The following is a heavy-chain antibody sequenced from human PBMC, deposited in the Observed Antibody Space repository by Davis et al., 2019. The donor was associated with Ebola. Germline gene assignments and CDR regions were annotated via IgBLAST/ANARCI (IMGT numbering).Heavy chain of an antibody. D-gene: IGHD2/OR15-2a*01. J-gene: IGHJ4*02. CDR1: GGSFSAYY. V-gene: IGHV4-34*01. Sequence: PSETLSLTCAVYGGSFSAYYWSWIRQPPGRGLEWIGEINHSGSTNYDPSLKRRVTISVDASKNQFSLRVKSLTAADTAVYFCARGWTTSGTDYWGRGTLVTVSS. CDR2: INHSGST. CDR3: ARGWTTSGTDY.